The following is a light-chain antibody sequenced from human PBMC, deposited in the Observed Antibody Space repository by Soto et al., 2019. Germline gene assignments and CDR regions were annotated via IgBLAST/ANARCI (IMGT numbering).Light chain of an antibody. J-gene: IGLJ3*02. CDR1: SSDVGGYNY. V-gene: IGLV2-14*01. Sequence: QSVLTQPASVSGSPGQSITISCTGSSSDVGGYNYVSWYRQHPGKAPKLMIYEVSNRPSGVSNRFSGSKSGNTASLTISGLQAEDEADYYCSSYASYTALVFGGGTKVTVL. CDR3: SSYASYTALV. CDR2: EVS.